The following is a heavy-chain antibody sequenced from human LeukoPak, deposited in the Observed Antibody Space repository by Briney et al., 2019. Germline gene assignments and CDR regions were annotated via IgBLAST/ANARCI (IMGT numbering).Heavy chain of an antibody. Sequence: TSETLSLTCTVSGDSINSGGYYWSWLRQHPRKGLQWIGFIYYTGYTYSNPSLKSRFAISLDTSKNQFSLKLNSVTAADTAVYYCARDPGGFGELFGTSGLDVWGQGTTVLVSS. CDR2: IYYTGYT. J-gene: IGHJ6*02. V-gene: IGHV4-31*03. CDR1: GDSINSGGYY. D-gene: IGHD3-10*01. CDR3: ARDPGGFGELFGTSGLDV.